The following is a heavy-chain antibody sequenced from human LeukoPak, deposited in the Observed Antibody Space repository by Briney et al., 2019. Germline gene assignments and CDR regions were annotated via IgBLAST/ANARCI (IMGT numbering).Heavy chain of an antibody. J-gene: IGHJ3*02. CDR2: IYPGDSDA. V-gene: IGHV5-51*01. CDR1: GYSFTSYW. D-gene: IGHD2/OR15-2a*01. Sequence: GESLKISCKGSGYSFTSYWIGWVRQMPGKGLEWMGIIYPGDSDARYSPSFQGQVTISADKSISTAYLQWSSLKASDTAMYYCARRTKRLYDAFDIWGQGTMVTVSS. CDR3: ARRTKRLYDAFDI.